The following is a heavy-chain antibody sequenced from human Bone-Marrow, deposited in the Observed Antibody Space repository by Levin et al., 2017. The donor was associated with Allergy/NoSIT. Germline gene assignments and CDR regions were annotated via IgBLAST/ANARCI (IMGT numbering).Heavy chain of an antibody. CDR2: IWYDGSIQ. J-gene: IGHJ4*02. V-gene: IGHV3-33*06. D-gene: IGHD1-1*01. CDR1: GFSFSTYG. CDR3: AKDVEREGYFDY. Sequence: GGSLRLSCVASGFSFSTYGMHWVRQAPGKGLEWVAVIWYDGSIQYYADSVKGRFTISRDNSKNTLYLQMNSLTAEDTAVYYCAKDVEREGYFDYWGQGTLVTVSS.